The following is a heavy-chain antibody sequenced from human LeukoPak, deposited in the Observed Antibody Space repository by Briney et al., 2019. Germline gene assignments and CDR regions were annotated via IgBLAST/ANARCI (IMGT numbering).Heavy chain of an antibody. CDR3: ARDFAWGSGGAPIDDNWLDP. CDR1: GYTFSNYG. Sequence: ASVKVSCKASGYTFSNYGISWVRQAPGHGLEWMGWISGHNGNTNYAEKFQGRATMATDTSTNTAYIELRSLRFDATAVYYCARDFAWGSGGAPIDDNWLDPWGQGTLVTVSS. CDR2: ISGHNGNT. V-gene: IGHV1-18*01. J-gene: IGHJ5*02. D-gene: IGHD7-27*01.